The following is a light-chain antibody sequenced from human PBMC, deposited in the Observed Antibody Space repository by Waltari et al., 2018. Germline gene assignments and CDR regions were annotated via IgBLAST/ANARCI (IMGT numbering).Light chain of an antibody. CDR2: DVV. J-gene: IGLJ7*01. CDR3: CSYAGSYTFV. CDR1: SSDVGSYNF. V-gene: IGLV2-11*01. Sequence: QSALTQPRSVSGSPGQSVTISCSGTSSDVGSYNFVYWYQQHSGNAPKLLIYDVVKRPSGVPDRFSGSKSGNTASLTISGLQTEDESDYYCCSYAGSYTFVFGGGTQLTVL.